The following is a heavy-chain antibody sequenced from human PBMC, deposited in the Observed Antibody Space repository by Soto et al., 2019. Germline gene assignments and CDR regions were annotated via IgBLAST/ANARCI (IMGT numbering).Heavy chain of an antibody. CDR2: TYYRSKWYN. J-gene: IGHJ6*02. D-gene: IGHD6-19*01. CDR3: ARGRREWLSNYYGMDV. CDR1: GDSVSSNSAA. V-gene: IGHV6-1*01. Sequence: SQTLSLTCAISGDSVSSNSAAWNWIRQSPSRGLEWLGRTYYRSKWYNDYAVSVKSRITINPDTSKNQLSLQLNSVTPEDTAVYYCARGRREWLSNYYGMDVWGQGTTVTVSS.